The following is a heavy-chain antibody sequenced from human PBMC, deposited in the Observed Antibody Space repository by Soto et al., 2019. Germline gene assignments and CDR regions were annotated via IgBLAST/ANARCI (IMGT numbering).Heavy chain of an antibody. V-gene: IGHV4-4*08. CDR2: MYNTGST. CDR3: GRPGGVRGVPYYYYGMDV. Sequence: PSETLSLTCTVSGGSISSYYLSWIRQPPGKGLEWIGYMYNTGSTYYNPSLKSRVTISVDTSKNQFSLKPSSVTAADTAVYYCGRPGGVRGVPYYYYGMDVWGQGTTVTVSS. CDR1: GGSISSYY. J-gene: IGHJ6*02. D-gene: IGHD3-10*01.